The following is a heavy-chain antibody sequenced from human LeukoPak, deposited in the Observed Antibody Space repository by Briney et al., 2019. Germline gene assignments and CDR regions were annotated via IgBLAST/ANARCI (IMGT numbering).Heavy chain of an antibody. CDR2: IFYSGST. CDR3: ARRYGSGSYYYYYYMDV. D-gene: IGHD3-10*01. CDR1: SGSISTSNYY. V-gene: IGHV4-39*07. Sequence: SETLSLTCTVSSGSISTSNYYWGWVRQPPGKALEWIGNIFYSGSTYYSPSLKSRVTISVDTSKNQFSLKLSSVTAADTAVYYCARRYGSGSYYYYYYMDVWGKGTTVTISS. J-gene: IGHJ6*03.